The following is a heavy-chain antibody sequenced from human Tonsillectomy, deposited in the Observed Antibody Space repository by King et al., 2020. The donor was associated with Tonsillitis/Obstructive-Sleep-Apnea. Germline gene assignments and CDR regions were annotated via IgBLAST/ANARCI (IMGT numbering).Heavy chain of an antibody. Sequence: QLQESGPGLVKPSETLSLTCTVSGGSISSSSYYWGXXXQPXGXXXXXXXXXXXXXXTXXXXSPXSRXTISVDTXXNQFSLKXXSVTAADTAVYYCARESPGNGDLDYWGQGTLVTVSS. D-gene: IGHD4-17*01. J-gene: IGHJ4*02. CDR3: ARESPGNGDLDY. CDR2: XXXXXXT. CDR1: GGSISSSSYY. V-gene: IGHV4-39*02.